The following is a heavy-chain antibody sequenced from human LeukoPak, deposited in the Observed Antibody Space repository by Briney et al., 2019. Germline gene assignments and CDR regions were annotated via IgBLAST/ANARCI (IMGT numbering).Heavy chain of an antibody. Sequence: SETLSLTCAVNGGSFSGDYWNWIRQPPGKGLEWIGEINHSGSANYNPSLKSRVTISVDTSKNQFSLKLSSVTAADTALYYCARKVYGQYFFDYWGLGTLVIVSS. J-gene: IGHJ4*01. D-gene: IGHD2/OR15-2a*01. CDR1: GGSFSGDY. V-gene: IGHV4-34*01. CDR2: INHSGSA. CDR3: ARKVYGQYFFDY.